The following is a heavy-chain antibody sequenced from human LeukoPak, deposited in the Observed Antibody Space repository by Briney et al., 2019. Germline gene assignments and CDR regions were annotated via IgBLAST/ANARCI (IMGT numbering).Heavy chain of an antibody. J-gene: IGHJ3*01. V-gene: IGHV3-30*02. CDR1: RFAFRSFG. CDR3: AKLVATDFWSGPQVGFDV. Sequence: GGSLILSCAASRFAFRSFGMHWVRQAPGKGLEWAAFIRYDGTNKYYADSVKGRFTISRDNSKNTLYLEMNSLRPEDTAIYYCAKLVATDFWSGPQVGFDVWGQGTMVTVSS. CDR2: IRYDGTNK. D-gene: IGHD3-3*01.